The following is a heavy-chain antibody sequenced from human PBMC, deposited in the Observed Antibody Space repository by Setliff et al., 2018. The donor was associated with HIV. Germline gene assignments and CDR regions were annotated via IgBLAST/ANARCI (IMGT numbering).Heavy chain of an antibody. D-gene: IGHD2-2*01. J-gene: IGHJ3*02. CDR3: ARAALRYCTSTSCPRVDAFDI. CDR1: GFTFSSYS. V-gene: IGHV3-48*04. Sequence: PGGSLRLSCAASGFTFSSYSMIWIRQAPGQGLEWVSYISTSSATKYYADSVKGRFTISRDNAKNSLYLQMNSVRADDTAVYYCARAALRYCTSTSCPRVDAFDIWGQGTMVTVSS. CDR2: ISTSSATK.